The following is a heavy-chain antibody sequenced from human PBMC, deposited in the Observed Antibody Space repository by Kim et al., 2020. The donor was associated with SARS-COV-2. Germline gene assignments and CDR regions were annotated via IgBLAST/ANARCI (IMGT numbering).Heavy chain of an antibody. CDR1: GFTFSSYA. CDR3: AKARAGTYLYAFDI. CDR2: ISYDGSNK. V-gene: IGHV3-30-3*01. J-gene: IGHJ3*02. D-gene: IGHD6-19*01. Sequence: GGSLRLSCAASGFTFSSYAMHWVRQAPGKGLEWVAVISYDGSNKYYADSVKGRFTISRDNSKNTLYLQMNSLRAEDTAVYYCAKARAGTYLYAFDIWGQGTMVTVSS.